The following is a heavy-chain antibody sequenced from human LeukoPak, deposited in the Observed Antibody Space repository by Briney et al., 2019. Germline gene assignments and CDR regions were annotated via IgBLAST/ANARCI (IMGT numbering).Heavy chain of an antibody. J-gene: IGHJ4*02. Sequence: GGSLRLSCAASGFTFSSYDMHWVRQATGKGLEWVSAIGTAGDTYYPGSVKGRFTISRENAKNPLYLQMNSLRAGDTAVYYCARVFPLWELPDYWGQGTLVTVSS. CDR2: IGTAGDT. V-gene: IGHV3-13*01. CDR1: GFTFSSYD. D-gene: IGHD1-26*01. CDR3: ARVFPLWELPDY.